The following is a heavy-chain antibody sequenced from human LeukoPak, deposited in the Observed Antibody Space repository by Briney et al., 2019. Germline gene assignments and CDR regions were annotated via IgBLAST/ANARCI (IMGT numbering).Heavy chain of an antibody. CDR2: ISSSSSTI. V-gene: IGHV3-48*01. D-gene: IGHD6-19*01. Sequence: GGSLRLSCAASGFTFSSYSMNWVRQAPGKGLEWVSYISSSSSTIYYADSVKGRFTISRDNAKNSLYLQMNSLRAEDTAVYYCARATGRGIAVAGTQNYFDYWGQGTLVTVSS. J-gene: IGHJ4*02. CDR1: GFTFSSYS. CDR3: ARATGRGIAVAGTQNYFDY.